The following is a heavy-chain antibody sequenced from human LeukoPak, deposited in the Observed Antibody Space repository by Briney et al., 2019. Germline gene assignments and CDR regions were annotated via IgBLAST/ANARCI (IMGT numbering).Heavy chain of an antibody. Sequence: QTGTSLRLSCAASGFAFSSYAMHWVRQAPGKGLEWLAVVSAHGVDKFYADSVKGRFTISKDTSKNTLSLQMNSLRAEDTAVYYCARAQWELHLGAPSSFDYWGQGTLVTVSS. V-gene: IGHV3-30*04. CDR2: VSAHGVDK. CDR1: GFAFSSYA. J-gene: IGHJ4*02. D-gene: IGHD1-26*01. CDR3: ARAQWELHLGAPSSFDY.